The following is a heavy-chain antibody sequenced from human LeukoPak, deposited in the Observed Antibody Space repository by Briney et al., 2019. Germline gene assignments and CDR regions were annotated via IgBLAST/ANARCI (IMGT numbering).Heavy chain of an antibody. J-gene: IGHJ3*02. V-gene: IGHV4-61*02. CDR2: IYTSGST. Sequence: PSQTLSLTCTVSGGSISSGSYYWSWIRQPAGKGLEWIGRIYTSGSTNYNPSLKSRVTISVDTSKNQFSLKLSSVTAADTAVYYCARGTRYGGKADAFDIWGQGTMVTVSS. CDR1: GGSISSGSYY. D-gene: IGHD4-23*01. CDR3: ARGTRYGGKADAFDI.